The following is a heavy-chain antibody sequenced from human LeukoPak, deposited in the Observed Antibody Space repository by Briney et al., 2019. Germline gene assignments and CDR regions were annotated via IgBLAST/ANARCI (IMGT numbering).Heavy chain of an antibody. CDR2: IKSDGSST. CDR1: GFTFSSYW. J-gene: IGHJ1*01. Sequence: GGSLRLSCAGSGFTFSSYWMHWVRQAPGKGLVWVSRIKSDGSSTSYADSVKGRFTIARDNAKNTLYLQMNSLRPKDTAVYYCARNDYLEDWGQGTLVTVPS. V-gene: IGHV3-74*01. CDR3: ARNDYLED.